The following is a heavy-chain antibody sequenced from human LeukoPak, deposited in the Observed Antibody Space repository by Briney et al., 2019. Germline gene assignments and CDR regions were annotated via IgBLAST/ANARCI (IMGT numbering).Heavy chain of an antibody. CDR3: AIQPWGSGNNWYFDL. J-gene: IGHJ2*01. CDR2: ISPNSGGT. Sequence: VASVKVSCKASGYTFTAYYIHWVRQAPGQGLEWMGWISPNSGGTDYGQKFQGRVNMTRDTSISTTYLELSSLTSDDTAVYYCAIQPWGSGNNWYFDLWGRGTLVTVSS. D-gene: IGHD7-27*01. CDR1: GYTFTAYY. V-gene: IGHV1-2*02.